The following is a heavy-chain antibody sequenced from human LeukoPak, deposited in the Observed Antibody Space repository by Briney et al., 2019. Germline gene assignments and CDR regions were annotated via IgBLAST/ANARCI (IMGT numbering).Heavy chain of an antibody. CDR2: ISSSSSYI. V-gene: IGHV3-21*01. CDR3: ARESGAIFAAFDI. Sequence: GSLRLSCAASGFTFSSYSMNWVRQAPGKGLEWVSSISSSSSYIYYADSVKGRFTISRDNAKNSLYLQMNSLRAEDTAVCYCARESGAIFAAFDIWGQGTMVTVSS. J-gene: IGHJ3*02. CDR1: GFTFSSYS. D-gene: IGHD3-3*01.